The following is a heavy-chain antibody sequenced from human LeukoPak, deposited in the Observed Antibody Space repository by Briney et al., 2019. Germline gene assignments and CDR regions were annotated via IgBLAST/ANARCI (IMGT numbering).Heavy chain of an antibody. CDR3: ARDQYDFPYGV. D-gene: IGHD2-21*02. CDR1: GFTFSSYA. Sequence: GGSLRLSCAASGFTFSSYAMSWVRQAPGKGLEWVSVISGSGGSTYYADSVKGRFTISRDNSKNTVYLQMNSLRAEDTAVYYCARDQYDFPYGVWGQGTTVTVSS. CDR2: ISGSGGST. V-gene: IGHV3-23*01. J-gene: IGHJ6*02.